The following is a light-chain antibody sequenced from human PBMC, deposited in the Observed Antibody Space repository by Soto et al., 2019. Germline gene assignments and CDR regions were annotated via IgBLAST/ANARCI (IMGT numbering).Light chain of an antibody. CDR3: QQYGGSTRT. Sequence: IVLTQSPGTVSLYPGERATLSCRASQSVTTQLAWYQQKPGQAPRLIIPGASSRATGVPDRITGSGSGTDFTLSISRLEPEDFAVYYCQQYGGSTRTFGEGTKVEIK. CDR2: GAS. J-gene: IGKJ1*01. CDR1: QSVTTQ. V-gene: IGKV3-20*01.